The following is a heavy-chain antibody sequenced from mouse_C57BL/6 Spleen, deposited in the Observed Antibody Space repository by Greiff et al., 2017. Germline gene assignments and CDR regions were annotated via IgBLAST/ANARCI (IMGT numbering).Heavy chain of an antibody. D-gene: IGHD1-1*01. CDR3: ARGGYYYGSSYFHWYFDV. J-gene: IGHJ1*03. CDR1: GYTFTGYW. CDR2: ILPGSGST. Sequence: VQLQQSGAELMKPGASVKLSCKATGYTFTGYWIEWVKQRPGHGLEWIGEILPGSGSTNYNEKFKGKATFTADTSSNTAYMQLSSLTTEDSAIYYCARGGYYYGSSYFHWYFDVWGTGTTVTVSS. V-gene: IGHV1-9*01.